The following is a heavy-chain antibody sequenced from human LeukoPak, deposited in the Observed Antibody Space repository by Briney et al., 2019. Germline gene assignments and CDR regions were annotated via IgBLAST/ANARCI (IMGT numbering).Heavy chain of an antibody. J-gene: IGHJ4*02. V-gene: IGHV5-10-1*01. CDR2: IDPSDSYS. CDR1: GYSFTSYG. Sequence: GESLKISCKVSGYSFTSYGISWVRQMPGKGLEWMGRIDPSDSYSNYGPSFQGHVTISADRSISTAYLQWRSLKASDTAMYYCARQLDYYDPSEYWGQGTLVTVAS. CDR3: ARQLDYYDPSEY. D-gene: IGHD3-22*01.